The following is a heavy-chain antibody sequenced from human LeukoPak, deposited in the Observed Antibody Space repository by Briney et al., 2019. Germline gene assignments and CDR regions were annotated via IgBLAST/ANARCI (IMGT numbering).Heavy chain of an antibody. J-gene: IGHJ5*02. CDR1: GYTFTGYY. V-gene: IGHV1-2*02. D-gene: IGHD3-10*01. CDR2: INPNSGGT. CDR3: ARTAGMVRGVIFSWFDP. Sequence: ASVKVSCKASGYTFTGYYMHWVRQAPGQGLEWMGWINPNSGGTNYAQKFQGRVTMTRDTSISTAYMELSRLRSDDTAVYYCARTAGMVRGVIFSWFDPWGQGTLVTVSS.